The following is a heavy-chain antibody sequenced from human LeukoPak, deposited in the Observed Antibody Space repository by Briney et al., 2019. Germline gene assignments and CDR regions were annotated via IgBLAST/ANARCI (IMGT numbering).Heavy chain of an antibody. J-gene: IGHJ4*02. D-gene: IGHD4-23*01. CDR1: GFTFSSHW. CDR3: ARDGRRAGGGNTGVFDY. V-gene: IGHV3-7*05. Sequence: GGSPRLSCAASGFTFSSHWMSWVRQAPGKGLEWVANIKQDGSEKYYVDSVKGRFTISRDNAKNSLYLQMNSLRAEDTAVYYCARDGRRAGGGNTGVFDYWGQGTLVTVSS. CDR2: IKQDGSEK.